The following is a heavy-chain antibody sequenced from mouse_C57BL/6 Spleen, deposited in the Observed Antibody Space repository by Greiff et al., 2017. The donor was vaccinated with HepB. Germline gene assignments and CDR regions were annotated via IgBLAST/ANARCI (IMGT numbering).Heavy chain of an antibody. V-gene: IGHV1-15*01. CDR2: IDPETGGT. Sequence: VKLQESGAELVRPGASVTLSCKASGYTFTDYEMHWVKQTPVHGLEWIGAIDPETGGTAYNQKFKGKAILTADKSSSTAYMELRSLTSEDSAVYYCTTFDYWGQGTTLTVSS. CDR1: GYTFTDYE. J-gene: IGHJ2*01. CDR3: TTFDY.